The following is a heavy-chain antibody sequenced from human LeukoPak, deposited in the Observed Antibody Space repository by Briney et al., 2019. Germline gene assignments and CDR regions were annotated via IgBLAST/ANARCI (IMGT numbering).Heavy chain of an antibody. V-gene: IGHV3-53*01. Sequence: GGSLRLSCAASGFTVSSNYMSWVRQAPGKGLEWVSVIYSGGSTYYADSVKGRFTISRDNSKNTLYLQMNSLRAEDTAVYYCARIPYSGGWYRTYYFDYWGQGTLVTVSS. CDR3: ARIPYSGGWYRTYYFDY. CDR1: GFTVSSNY. D-gene: IGHD6-19*01. CDR2: IYSGGST. J-gene: IGHJ4*02.